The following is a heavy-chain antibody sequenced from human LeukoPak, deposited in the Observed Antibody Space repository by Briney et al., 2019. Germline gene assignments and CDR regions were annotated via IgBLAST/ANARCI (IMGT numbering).Heavy chain of an antibody. CDR3: ATTGSGYYTPLDY. CDR2: FDPEDGET. J-gene: IGHJ4*02. CDR1: GYTLTELS. D-gene: IGHD3-3*01. Sequence: ASVKVSCKVSGYTLTELSMHWVRQAPGKGLEWMRGFDPEDGETIYAQKFQGRVTMTEDTSTDTAYMELSSLRSEDTAVYYCATTGSGYYTPLDYWGQGTLVTVSS. V-gene: IGHV1-24*01.